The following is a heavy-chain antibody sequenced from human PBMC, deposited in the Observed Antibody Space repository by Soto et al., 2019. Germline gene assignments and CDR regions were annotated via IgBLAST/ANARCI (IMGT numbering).Heavy chain of an antibody. Sequence: LRLSCAASGFTFSSYGMHWVRQAPGKGLEWVAVISYDSSSIYHADSVKGRFTISRDNAKNSVDLQMNSLRDEDTAVYYCARSYYHDSSAYYYDYWGQGALVTVSS. D-gene: IGHD3-22*01. V-gene: IGHV3-30*03. J-gene: IGHJ4*02. CDR3: ARSYYHDSSAYYYDY. CDR1: GFTFSSYG. CDR2: ISYDSSSI.